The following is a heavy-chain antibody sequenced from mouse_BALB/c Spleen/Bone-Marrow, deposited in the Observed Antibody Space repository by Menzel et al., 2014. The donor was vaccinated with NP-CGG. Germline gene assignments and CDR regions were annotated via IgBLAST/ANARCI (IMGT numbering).Heavy chain of an antibody. J-gene: IGHJ3*01. Sequence: VQLQQSGAELVKPGASVKLSCKASGYTFTSYYMYWVKQRPGQGLEWIGEINHSNGYTNFNEKFKSKATLTVDKFSSTAYMQLSSLTSEDSAVYYCTREGAYWGQGTLVTVSA. CDR2: INHSNGYT. CDR3: TREGAY. V-gene: IGHV1S81*02. CDR1: GYTFTSYY.